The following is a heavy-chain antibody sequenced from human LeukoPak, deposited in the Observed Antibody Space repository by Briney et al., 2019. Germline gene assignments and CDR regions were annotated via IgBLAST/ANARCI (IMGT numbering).Heavy chain of an antibody. Sequence: GGSLRLSCAASGFTFDDYAMHWVRQAPGKGLDWVSPISGDGGSTYYADSVKGGFTISRDNSKNSLYLQMSSLRTEDTALYYCAKDMRDCSGGSCYSAFDYWGQGTLVTVPS. J-gene: IGHJ4*02. CDR1: GFTFDDYA. D-gene: IGHD2-15*01. V-gene: IGHV3-43*02. CDR3: AKDMRDCSGGSCYSAFDY. CDR2: ISGDGGST.